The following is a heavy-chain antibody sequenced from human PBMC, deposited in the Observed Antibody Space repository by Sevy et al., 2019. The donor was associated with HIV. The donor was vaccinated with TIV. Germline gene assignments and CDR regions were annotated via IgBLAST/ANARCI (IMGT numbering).Heavy chain of an antibody. CDR1: GFTFNTHA. CDR3: AKALNPALESMIEVILRTLKGFDV. D-gene: IGHD3-22*01. CDR2: ISGPGLST. J-gene: IGHJ3*01. Sequence: GSLRLSCTASGFTFNTHAMTWVRQAPGKGLEWVSVISGPGLSTYYADSVKGRFTISRDNSKNTLYLQMNSLRVDDTATYYCAKALNPALESMIEVILRTLKGFDVWGQWTMVTVSS. V-gene: IGHV3-23*01.